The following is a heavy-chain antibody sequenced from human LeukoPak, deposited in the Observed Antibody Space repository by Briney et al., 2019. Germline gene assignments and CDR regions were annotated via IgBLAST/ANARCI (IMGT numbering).Heavy chain of an antibody. D-gene: IGHD5-18*01. CDR1: GGSFSGYY. V-gene: IGHV4-34*01. CDR2: INHSGST. Sequence: PSETLSLTCAVYGGSFSGYYWSWIRQPPGKGLEWIGEINHSGSTNYNPSLKSRVTISVDTSKNQFSLELSSVTAADTAVYYCARGTHSYGRPIDYWGQGTLVTVSS. J-gene: IGHJ4*02. CDR3: ARGTHSYGRPIDY.